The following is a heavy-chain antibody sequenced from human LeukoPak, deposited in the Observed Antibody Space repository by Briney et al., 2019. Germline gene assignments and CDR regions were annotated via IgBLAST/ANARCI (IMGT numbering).Heavy chain of an antibody. CDR3: ARDYYDSSGYYYVGGGDAFDI. D-gene: IGHD3-22*01. CDR2: IYYSGST. CDR1: GGSISSYY. V-gene: IGHV4-59*08. J-gene: IGHJ3*02. Sequence: SETLSLTCTVSGGSISSYYWSWIRQPPGKGLEWIGYIYYSGSTNYNPSLKSRVTISVDTSKNQFSLKLSSVTAADTAVYYCARDYYDSSGYYYVGGGDAFDIWGQGTMVTVSS.